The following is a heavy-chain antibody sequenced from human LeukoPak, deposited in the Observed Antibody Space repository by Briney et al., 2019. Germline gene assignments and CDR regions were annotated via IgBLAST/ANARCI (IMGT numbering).Heavy chain of an antibody. CDR1: GGSFSGYF. D-gene: IGHD3-16*01. CDR3: ARDLTRRFDH. Sequence: SETLSLTCAVYGGSFSGYFWSWIRQPPGKGLEWIGEIYHTGTTNYSPSLKSRVTISVDTSKNQFSLRLSSVTAADTAVYYCARDLTRRFDHWGQGTLVTVSS. CDR2: IYHTGTT. J-gene: IGHJ4*02. V-gene: IGHV4-34*01.